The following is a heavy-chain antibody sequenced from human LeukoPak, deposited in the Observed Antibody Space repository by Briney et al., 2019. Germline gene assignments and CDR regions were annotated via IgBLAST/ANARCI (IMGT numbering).Heavy chain of an antibody. Sequence: PGESLRLSCAASGFTFSAYWMTWVRQAPGKGLEWVANIKQDGSEKYYVDSVKGRFTISRDNAKNSLYLQMNSLRAEDTAVYYCARDKNHGDSYFAYWGQGILVTVSS. D-gene: IGHD4-17*01. CDR1: GFTFSAYW. J-gene: IGHJ4*02. V-gene: IGHV3-7*01. CDR2: IKQDGSEK. CDR3: ARDKNHGDSYFAY.